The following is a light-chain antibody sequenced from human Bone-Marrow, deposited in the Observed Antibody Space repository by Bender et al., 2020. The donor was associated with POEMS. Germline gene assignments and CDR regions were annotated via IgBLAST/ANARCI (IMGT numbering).Light chain of an antibody. CDR2: SSH. V-gene: IGLV1-47*02. J-gene: IGLJ2*01. CDR1: SSNIGAHA. CDR3: SAWDDNLSGVL. Sequence: QSVLTQPPSASGTPGQRVTISCSGGSSNIGAHAVNWYQHLPGTAPKLLIYSSHRRPSEVPDRFSGSKSGTSASLAISGLRSEDEADYYCSAWDDNLSGVLFGGGTKLTVL.